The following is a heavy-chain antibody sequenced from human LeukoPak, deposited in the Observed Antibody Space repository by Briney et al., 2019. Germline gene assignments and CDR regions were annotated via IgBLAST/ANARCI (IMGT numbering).Heavy chain of an antibody. CDR3: ARDEGYFDWSPYFDY. CDR1: GFTFSSYS. V-gene: IGHV3-48*04. Sequence: PGGSLRLSCAASGFTFSSYSMNWVRQAPGKGLEWVSYVSSSSSTIYYADSVKGRFTISRDNAKNSLYLQMNSLRAEDTAVYYCARDEGYFDWSPYFDYWGQGTLVTVSS. CDR2: VSSSSSTI. J-gene: IGHJ4*02. D-gene: IGHD3-9*01.